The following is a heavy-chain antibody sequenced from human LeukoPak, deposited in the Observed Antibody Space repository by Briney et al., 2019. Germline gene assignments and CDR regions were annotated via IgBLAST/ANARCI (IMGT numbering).Heavy chain of an antibody. CDR2: IIPIFGTA. J-gene: IGHJ6*03. D-gene: IGHD2-15*01. V-gene: IGHV1-69*05. CDR1: GGTFSSYA. Sequence: SVKVSCKASGGTFSSYAISWVRQAPGQGLEWMGGIIPIFGTANYAQKFQGRVTITTDESTGTAYMELSSLRSEDTAVYYCARDRPVAATRGYYYYYYMDVWGKGTTVNVSS. CDR3: ARDRPVAATRGYYYYYYMDV.